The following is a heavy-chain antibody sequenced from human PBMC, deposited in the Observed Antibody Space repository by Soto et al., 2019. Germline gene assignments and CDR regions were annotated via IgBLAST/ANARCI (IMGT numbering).Heavy chain of an antibody. CDR2: IIPILGIA. CDR3: ATVVPVANKNSHYFDY. CDR1: GGTFSSYT. Sequence: QVQLVQSGAEVKKPGSSVKVSCKASGGTFSSYTISWVRQAPGQGLEWMGRIIPILGIANYAQKFQGRVTITADKSTSTAYMELSSLRSEDTAVYYCATVVPVANKNSHYFDYWGQGTLVTVSS. J-gene: IGHJ4*02. D-gene: IGHD2-2*01. V-gene: IGHV1-69*02.